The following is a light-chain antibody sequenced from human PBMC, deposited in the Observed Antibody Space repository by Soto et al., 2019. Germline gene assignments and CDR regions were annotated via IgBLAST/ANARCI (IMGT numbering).Light chain of an antibody. CDR2: AAS. CDR1: QGVSSY. CDR3: QQPNSYPLT. V-gene: IGKV1-9*01. Sequence: DIPLTQSPSFLSASVGDRVTITCRASQGVSSYLAWYQQKPGKAPKLLIDAASTLQSGAPSRFSGSGFGTEFTLTISSLQPEDFATYYCQQPNSYPLTFGGGTKVEIK. J-gene: IGKJ4*01.